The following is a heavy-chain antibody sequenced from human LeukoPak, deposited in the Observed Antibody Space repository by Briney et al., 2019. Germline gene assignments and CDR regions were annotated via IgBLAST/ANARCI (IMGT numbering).Heavy chain of an antibody. J-gene: IGHJ2*01. Sequence: SETLSLTCTVSGGSISSYYWSWIRQPPGKGLEWIGYIYYSGSTNYNPSLKSRVTISVDTSKNQFSLKLSSVTAADTAVYYCAREREGYFDLWGRGTRVTVSS. V-gene: IGHV4-59*12. CDR2: IYYSGST. CDR3: AREREGYFDL. CDR1: GGSISSYY.